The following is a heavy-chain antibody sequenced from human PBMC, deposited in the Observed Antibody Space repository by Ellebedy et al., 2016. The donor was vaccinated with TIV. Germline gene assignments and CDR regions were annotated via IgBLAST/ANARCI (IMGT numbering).Heavy chain of an antibody. CDR3: ARAQYCTSADCSYGLDV. J-gene: IGHJ6*02. V-gene: IGHV4-38-2*01. Sequence: SETLSLTXFVYDDSMNTDHYWGWLRPPPGKGLEWIGAIYHSGNTYYNPSLKSRVAIGVDTSKNQFSLTLSSVTAADTAVYYCARAQYCTSADCSYGLDVWGQGTTVTVSS. CDR2: IYHSGNT. D-gene: IGHD2-2*01. CDR1: DDSMNTDHY.